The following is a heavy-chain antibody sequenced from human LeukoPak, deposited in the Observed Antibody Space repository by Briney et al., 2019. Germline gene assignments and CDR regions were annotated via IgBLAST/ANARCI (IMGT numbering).Heavy chain of an antibody. J-gene: IGHJ4*02. D-gene: IGHD2-15*01. CDR3: ARAGDCSGGSCYPHY. CDR2: ISYDGSNK. Sequence: PGRSLRLSCAASGFTFSSYAMHWVRQAPGKGLEWVAVISYDGSNKYYADSVKGRFTISRDNSKNTLYLQMNSLRAEDTAVYYCARAGDCSGGSCYPHYRGQGTLVTVSS. V-gene: IGHV3-30-3*01. CDR1: GFTFSSYA.